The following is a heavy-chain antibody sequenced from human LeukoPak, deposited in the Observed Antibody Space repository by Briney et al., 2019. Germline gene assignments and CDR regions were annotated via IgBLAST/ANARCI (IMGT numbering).Heavy chain of an antibody. V-gene: IGHV4-39*07. CDR3: ARDLRGSYYRDYFDY. D-gene: IGHD1-26*01. Sequence: SETLSLTCTVSGGSISSSSYYWGWIRQPPGKGLEWIGSIYYSGSTYYNPSLKSRVTISVDTSKNQFSLKLSSVTAADTAVYYCARDLRGSYYRDYFDYWGQGTLVTVSS. CDR2: IYYSGST. J-gene: IGHJ4*02. CDR1: GGSISSSSYY.